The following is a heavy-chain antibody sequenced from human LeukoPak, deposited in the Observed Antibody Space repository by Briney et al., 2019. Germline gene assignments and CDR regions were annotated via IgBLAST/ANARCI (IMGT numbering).Heavy chain of an antibody. J-gene: IGHJ6*03. CDR3: ARENSIPLDSEQLGYYYYYYYMDV. D-gene: IGHD6-6*01. CDR2: ISYDGSNK. Sequence: GGSLRLSCAASGFTFSSYAMHWVRQAPGKGLEWVAVISYDGSNKYYADSVKGRFTISRDNSKNTLYLQMNSLRAEDTAVYYCARENSIPLDSEQLGYYYYYYYMDVWGKGTTVTVSS. CDR1: GFTFSSYA. V-gene: IGHV3-30*04.